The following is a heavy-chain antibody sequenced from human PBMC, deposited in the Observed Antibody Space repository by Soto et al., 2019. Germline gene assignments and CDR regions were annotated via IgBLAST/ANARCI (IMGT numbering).Heavy chain of an antibody. CDR3: ARSQALDY. CDR1: GYSFTSNA. Sequence: GEALKISCKVSGYSFTSNAIARVRQVPGKGLEWMGLIYPGDADIRYSPSFEGRATISADKSISTAYLQLGSLKASDSAMYYCARSQALDYWGQGTLVTVSS. CDR2: IYPGDADI. J-gene: IGHJ4*02. V-gene: IGHV5-51*01.